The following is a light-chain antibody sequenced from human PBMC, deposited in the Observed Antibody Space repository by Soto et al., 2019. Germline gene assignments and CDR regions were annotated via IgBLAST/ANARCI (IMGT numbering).Light chain of an antibody. Sequence: DIVLTQSPDSLAVSLGEMATINCKSSQSLLYTSTNKNYLAWYQQKPGQPPKLLIYCASTRESGVPDRFSGSVSGTYVTLTISSMQSEDVSRYAYQQYYSAPPYIFGQGTRLEMK. V-gene: IGKV4-1*01. CDR2: CAS. CDR3: QQYYSAPPYI. CDR1: QSLLYTSTNKNY. J-gene: IGKJ2*01.